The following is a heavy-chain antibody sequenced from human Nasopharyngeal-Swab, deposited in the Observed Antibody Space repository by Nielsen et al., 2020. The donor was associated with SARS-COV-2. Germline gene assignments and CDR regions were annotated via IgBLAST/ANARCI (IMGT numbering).Heavy chain of an antibody. Sequence: LKISCAASGFTFSSYAMHWVRQAPGKGLECVAVISYDGSNKYYADSVKGRFTISRDNSKNTLYLQMNSLRAEDTAVYYCAREVVVVVAATHYYYGMDVWGQGTTVTVSS. V-gene: IGHV3-30-3*01. CDR2: ISYDGSNK. CDR3: AREVVVVVAATHYYYGMDV. CDR1: GFTFSSYA. D-gene: IGHD2-15*01. J-gene: IGHJ6*02.